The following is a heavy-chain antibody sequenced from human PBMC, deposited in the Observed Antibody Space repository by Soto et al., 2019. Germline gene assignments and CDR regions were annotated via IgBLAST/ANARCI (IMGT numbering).Heavy chain of an antibody. CDR2: IFYSGST. V-gene: IGHV4-59*01. D-gene: IGHD5-18*01. CDR3: ARGGYSYVGQSSLVY. J-gene: IGHJ4*02. Sequence: QVQLQESGPGLVKPSEPLSLTCTVSGGSLSGYYWSWVRQPPGEGLEWIEYIFYSGSTNYNPSLKSRVTFSVDPSKNQFSLKLNSVTAADTAVYYCARGGYSYVGQSSLVYWGQGTLVTVSS. CDR1: GGSLSGYY.